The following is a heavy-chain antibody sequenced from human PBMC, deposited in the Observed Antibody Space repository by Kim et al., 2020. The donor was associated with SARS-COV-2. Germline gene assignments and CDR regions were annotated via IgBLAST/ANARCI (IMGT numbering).Heavy chain of an antibody. CDR3: ARGESVAGTSDYYYGMDV. CDR2: MNPNSGNT. D-gene: IGHD6-19*01. Sequence: ASVKVSCKASGYTFTSYDINWVRQATGQGLEWMGWMNPNSGNTGYAQKFQGRVTMTRNTSISTAYMELSSLRSEDTAVYYCARGESVAGTSDYYYGMDVWGQGTTVTVSS. CDR1: GYTFTSYD. J-gene: IGHJ6*02. V-gene: IGHV1-8*01.